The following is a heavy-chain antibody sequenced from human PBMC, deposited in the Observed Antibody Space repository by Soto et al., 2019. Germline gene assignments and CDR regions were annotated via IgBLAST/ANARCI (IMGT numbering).Heavy chain of an antibody. V-gene: IGHV3-30*04. J-gene: IGHJ4*02. CDR1: GFMFSNYI. Sequence: QVQLVESGGGVVQPGRSLRLSCAASGFMFSNYIMHWVRQAPGKGLEWVAIISYDARNQYHADSVKGRFTISRDNSKNTLYLQMNDLRAEDTAVYYCAATEEGWWGQGTLVTVSS. CDR3: AATEEGW. CDR2: ISYDARNQ. D-gene: IGHD2-15*01.